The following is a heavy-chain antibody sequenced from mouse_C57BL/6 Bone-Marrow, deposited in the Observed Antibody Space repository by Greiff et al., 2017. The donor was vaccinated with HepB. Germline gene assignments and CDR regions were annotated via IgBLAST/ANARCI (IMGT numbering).Heavy chain of an antibody. D-gene: IGHD1-1*02. V-gene: IGHV1-64*01. J-gene: IGHJ2*01. Sequence: QVQLQQPGAELVKPGASVKLSCKASGYTFTSYWMHWVKQRPGQGLEWIGRIHPNSGSTNYNEKFKSKATLTVDKSSSTAYMQLSSLTSEDYAVYYCGKFWDYYDYFDYWGQGTTLTVSS. CDR3: GKFWDYYDYFDY. CDR1: GYTFTSYW. CDR2: IHPNSGST.